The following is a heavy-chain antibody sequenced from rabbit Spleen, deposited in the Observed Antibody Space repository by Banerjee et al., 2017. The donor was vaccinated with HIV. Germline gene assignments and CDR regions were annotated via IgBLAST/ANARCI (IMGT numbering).Heavy chain of an antibody. CDR1: GIDFSSNYY. V-gene: IGHV1S40*01. Sequence: QSLEESGGGLVKPGGTLTLTCKASGIDFSSNYYMCWVRQAPGKGLEWIACIYTSSGRTVYASWVNGRFTVSKTSSTTVDLKMTSLTVADTATYFCTREIYPGSVVIAWDTWGPGTLVTVS. CDR2: IYTSSGRT. J-gene: IGHJ6*01. D-gene: IGHD7-1*01. CDR3: TREIYPGSVVIAWDT.